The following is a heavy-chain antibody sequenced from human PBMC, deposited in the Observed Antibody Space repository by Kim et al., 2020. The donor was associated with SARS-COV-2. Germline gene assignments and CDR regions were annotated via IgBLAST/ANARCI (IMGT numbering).Heavy chain of an antibody. V-gene: IGHV4-30-4*01. Sequence: SETLSLTCTVSGGSISSGDYYWSWIRQPPGKGLEWIGYIYYSGSTYYNPSLKSRVTISVDTSKNQFSLKLSSVTAADTAVYYCDRGEQYYDFWSGYYFSRYGFDYWGQGTPVTVSS. CDR1: GGSISSGDYY. D-gene: IGHD3-3*01. CDR3: DRGEQYYDFWSGYYFSRYGFDY. CDR2: IYYSGST. J-gene: IGHJ4*03.